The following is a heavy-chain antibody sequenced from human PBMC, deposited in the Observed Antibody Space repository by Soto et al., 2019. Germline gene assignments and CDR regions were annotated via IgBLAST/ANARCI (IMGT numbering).Heavy chain of an antibody. CDR1: GFTFSSYG. Sequence: PGGSLRLSCAASGFTFSSYGMHWVRQAPGKGLVWVVVIWYDGSNNYFAYSVKGRFTISRDNSKNTLYLQMNSLRAEDTAVYYCARTTVTTPLYYYYYGMDVWGQGTTVTVSS. J-gene: IGHJ6*02. D-gene: IGHD4-17*01. CDR2: IWYDGSNN. CDR3: ARTTVTTPLYYYYYGMDV. V-gene: IGHV3-33*01.